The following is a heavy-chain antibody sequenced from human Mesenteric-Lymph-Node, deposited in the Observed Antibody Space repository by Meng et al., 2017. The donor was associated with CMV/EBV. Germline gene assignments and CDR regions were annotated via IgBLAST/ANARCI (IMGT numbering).Heavy chain of an antibody. CDR3: AKDGGRYQQLYGAGYYYYGMDV. Sequence: GASLKISCAASGFTFSSYWMSWVRQAPGKGLEWVSFIRYDGSNKYYADSVKGRFTISRDNSKNALYLQMNSLRAEDTAVYYCAKDGGRYQQLYGAGYYYYGMDVWGQGTTVTVSS. V-gene: IGHV3-30*02. J-gene: IGHJ6*02. CDR1: GFTFSSYW. CDR2: IRYDGSNK. D-gene: IGHD2-2*02.